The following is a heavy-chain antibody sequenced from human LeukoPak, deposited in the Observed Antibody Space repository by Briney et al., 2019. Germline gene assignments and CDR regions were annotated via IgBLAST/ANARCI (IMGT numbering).Heavy chain of an antibody. CDR2: IYYSGST. V-gene: IGHV4-31*03. J-gene: IGHJ3*02. CDR1: GGSISSGGYY. D-gene: IGHD5-12*01. CDR3: ASSPDSGYDNDAFDI. Sequence: SETLSLTCTVSGGSISSGGYYWSWIRQHPGKGLEWIGCIYYSGSTYYNPSLKSRVTISVDTSKNQFSLKLSSVTAADTAVYYCASSPDSGYDNDAFDIWGQGTMVTVSS.